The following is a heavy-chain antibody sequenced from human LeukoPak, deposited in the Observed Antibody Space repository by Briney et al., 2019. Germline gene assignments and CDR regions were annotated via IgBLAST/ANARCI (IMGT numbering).Heavy chain of an antibody. CDR2: IKQDGSEK. CDR1: GFTFSSYW. CDR3: ASQTGDCSSTSCLFNY. Sequence: GGSLRLSCAASGFTFSSYWMSWVRQAPGKGLEWVANIKQDGSEKYYVDSVKGRFTISRDNAKNSLYLQMNSLRAEDTAVYYCASQTGDCSSTSCLFNYWGQGTLVTVSS. D-gene: IGHD2-2*01. V-gene: IGHV3-7*01. J-gene: IGHJ4*02.